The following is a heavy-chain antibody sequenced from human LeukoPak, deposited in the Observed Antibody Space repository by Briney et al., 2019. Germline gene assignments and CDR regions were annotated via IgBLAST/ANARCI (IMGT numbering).Heavy chain of an antibody. D-gene: IGHD5-18*01. CDR1: GYTFTSYV. J-gene: IGHJ4*02. CDR2: INPNSGGT. Sequence: ASVKVSCKASGYTFTSYVIHWVRQAPGRGLEWMGRINPNSGGTNYAQKFQGRVTMTRDTSISTAYMELSRLRSDDTAVYYCARDTKGYGYHYWGQGTLVTVSS. CDR3: ARDTKGYGYHY. V-gene: IGHV1-2*06.